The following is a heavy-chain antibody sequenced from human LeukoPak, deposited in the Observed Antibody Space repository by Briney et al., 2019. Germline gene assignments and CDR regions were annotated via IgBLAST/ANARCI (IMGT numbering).Heavy chain of an antibody. V-gene: IGHV3-30*18. CDR3: AKDQGIAVVGRVDY. CDR1: GFTFSSYG. CDR2: ISYDGSNK. J-gene: IGHJ4*02. D-gene: IGHD6-19*01. Sequence: QPGGSLRLSCAASGFTFSSYGMHWVRQAPGKGLEWVAVISYDGSNKYYADSVKGRFTISRDNSKNTLYLQMNSLRAEDTAVYYCAKDQGIAVVGRVDYWGQGTLVTVSS.